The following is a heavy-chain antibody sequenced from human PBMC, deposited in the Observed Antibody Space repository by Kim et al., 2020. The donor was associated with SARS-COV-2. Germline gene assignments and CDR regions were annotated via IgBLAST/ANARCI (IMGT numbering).Heavy chain of an antibody. J-gene: IGHJ6*02. Sequence: SETLSLTCTVSGGSISSGGYYWSWIRQHPGKGLEWIGYIYYSGSTYYNPSLKSRVTISVDTSKNQFSLKLSSVTAADTAVYYCARDGGVRYCSSTSCYRDYYYYGMDGWGQGTTVTVSS. CDR1: GGSISSGGYY. V-gene: IGHV4-31*03. D-gene: IGHD2-2*01. CDR2: IYYSGST. CDR3: ARDGGVRYCSSTSCYRDYYYYGMDG.